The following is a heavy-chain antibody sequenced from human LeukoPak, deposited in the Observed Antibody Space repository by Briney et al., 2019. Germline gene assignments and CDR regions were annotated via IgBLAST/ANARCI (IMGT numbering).Heavy chain of an antibody. D-gene: IGHD3-22*01. J-gene: IGHJ4*02. V-gene: IGHV4-39*07. CDR1: GGSISSSNYY. CDR3: ASGTWGFYDTTVGVY. Sequence: SETLSLTCTVSGGSISSSNYYWGWIRQPPGKGLEWIGSIYYSGSTYYNPSLKSRVTISVDTSKNQFSLKLSSVTAADTAVFYCASGTWGFYDTTVGVYWGQGTLVTVSS. CDR2: IYYSGST.